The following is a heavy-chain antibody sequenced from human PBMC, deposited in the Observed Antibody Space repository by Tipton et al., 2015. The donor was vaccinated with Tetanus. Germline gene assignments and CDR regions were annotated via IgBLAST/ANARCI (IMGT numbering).Heavy chain of an antibody. CDR3: ARDKGIAAAGGYYYYGMDV. V-gene: IGHV4-59*01. D-gene: IGHD6-13*01. J-gene: IGHJ6*02. CDR1: GGSISSYY. CDR2: IYYSGST. Sequence: TLSLTCTVSGGSISSYYWSWIRQPPGKGLEWIGYIYYSGSTNYNPSLKSRVTISVDTSKNQFSLKLGSVTAADTAVYYCARDKGIAAAGGYYYYGMDVWGQGTTVTVSS.